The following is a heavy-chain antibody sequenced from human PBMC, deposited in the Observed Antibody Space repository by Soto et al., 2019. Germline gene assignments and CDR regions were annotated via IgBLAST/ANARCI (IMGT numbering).Heavy chain of an antibody. CDR1: GFTFSSYA. V-gene: IGHV3-23*01. CDR3: AKYQPMTQPRPWFAF. CDR2: ISSSGCSK. D-gene: IGHD2-21*02. Sequence: EVQLLESGGDVIQPGGSLRLSCAASGFTFSSYAMSWVRQAPGKGLGWVSAISSSGCSKFYADSVKGRFTISRDNSRNSLYLQMNSLRAEDTAIYYCAKYQPMTQPRPWFAFWGQGTLVTVSS. J-gene: IGHJ4*02.